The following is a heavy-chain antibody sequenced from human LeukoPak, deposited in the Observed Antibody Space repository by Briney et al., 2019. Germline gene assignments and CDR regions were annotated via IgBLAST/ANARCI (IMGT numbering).Heavy chain of an antibody. V-gene: IGHV1-24*01. D-gene: IGHD2-2*01. Sequence: ASVKVSCKVSGYTLTELSMHWVRQAPGKGLEWMGGFDPEDGETIYAQKFQGRVTMTEDTSTDTAYMELSSLRSEDTAVYYCATTLTIVVVPAAISPRAYYFDYWGQGTLVTVSS. CDR3: ATTLTIVVVPAAISPRAYYFDY. CDR1: GYTLTELS. J-gene: IGHJ4*02. CDR2: FDPEDGET.